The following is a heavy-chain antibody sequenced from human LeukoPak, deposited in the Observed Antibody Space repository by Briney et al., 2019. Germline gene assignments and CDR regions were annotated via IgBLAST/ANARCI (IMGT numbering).Heavy chain of an antibody. Sequence: GGSLRLSCAASGFTFITYDMHWVRQAPGKGLEWVSAIGAGGDTHYADSVKGRFTISRENARHSLNLQMNSLRAGDTAVYYCARVQWELLDVGAFDIWGQGTMVTVSS. CDR1: GFTFITYD. CDR2: IGAGGDT. J-gene: IGHJ3*02. V-gene: IGHV3-13*01. D-gene: IGHD1-26*01. CDR3: ARVQWELLDVGAFDI.